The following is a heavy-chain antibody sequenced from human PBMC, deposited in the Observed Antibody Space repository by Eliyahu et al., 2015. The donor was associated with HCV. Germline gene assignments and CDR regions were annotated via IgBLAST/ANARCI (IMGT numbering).Heavy chain of an antibody. V-gene: IGHV1-69*02. CDR2: IIPILGIA. CDR1: GGTFSSYT. D-gene: IGHD6-19*01. CDR3: ACRPYIAVAGDYYYYGMDV. Sequence: QVQLVQSGAEVKKPGSSVKVSCKASGGTFSSYTISWVRQAPGQGLEWMGRIIPILGIANYAQKFQGRVTITADKSTSTAYMELSSLRSEDTAVYYCACRPYIAVAGDYYYYGMDVWGQGTTVTVSS. J-gene: IGHJ6*02.